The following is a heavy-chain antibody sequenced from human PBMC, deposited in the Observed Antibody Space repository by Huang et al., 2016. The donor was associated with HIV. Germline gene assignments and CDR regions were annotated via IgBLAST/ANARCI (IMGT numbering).Heavy chain of an antibody. Sequence: QVQLVQSGAEVKKPGASVKVSCTASGYSFSNYGISWVRQAPGQGLEWMGWISAYNGNTNAAQKVQDRVSMTTDTSTNTAYMELRSLRSDDTAVYYCARDIGVAEFDYWGQGTLVTVSS. J-gene: IGHJ4*02. CDR1: GYSFSNYG. V-gene: IGHV1-18*01. CDR3: ARDIGVAEFDY. D-gene: IGHD3-3*01. CDR2: ISAYNGNT.